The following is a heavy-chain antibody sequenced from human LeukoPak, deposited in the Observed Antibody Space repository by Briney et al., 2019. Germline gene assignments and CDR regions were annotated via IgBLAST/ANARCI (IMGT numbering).Heavy chain of an antibody. CDR3: ARDQVAMADS. Sequence: PGGSLRLSCAASGFAFSSYAMNWVRQAPGKGLEWVSYISSSGTTSYYADSVKGRFTISRDNAKNSLYLQMNSLGGEDTALYYCARDQVAMADSWGQGTLVTVSS. CDR1: GFAFSSYA. CDR2: ISSSGTTS. J-gene: IGHJ4*02. D-gene: IGHD5-18*01. V-gene: IGHV3-48*03.